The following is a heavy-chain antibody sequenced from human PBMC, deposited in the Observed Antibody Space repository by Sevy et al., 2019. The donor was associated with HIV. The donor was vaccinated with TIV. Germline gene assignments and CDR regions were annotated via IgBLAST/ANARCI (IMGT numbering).Heavy chain of an antibody. V-gene: IGHV3-33*01. J-gene: IGHJ4*02. D-gene: IGHD3-3*01. Sequence: GGSLRLSCAASGFTFSSYGMHWVRQAPGKGLEWVAVIWYDGSNKYYADSVKGRFTNSRDNSKNTLYLQMNSLIAEDTAVYYCARDSQAWYYDFWSGYGYWGQGTLVTVSS. CDR2: IWYDGSNK. CDR3: ARDSQAWYYDFWSGYGY. CDR1: GFTFSSYG.